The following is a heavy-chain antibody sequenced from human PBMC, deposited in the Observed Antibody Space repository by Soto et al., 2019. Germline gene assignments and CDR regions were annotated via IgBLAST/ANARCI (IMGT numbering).Heavy chain of an antibody. CDR2: INDSGNI. CDR3: ARLYGLATISYEFYI. Sequence: PSETLSLTCAVYGRSSSGYQWTWVRQTPGKGLEWIGEINDSGNINYNPSLKSRVTMLVDTAKKQISLKLSSVTAADSAVYFCARLYGLATISYEFYIWCQGALLTVSS. V-gene: IGHV4-34*01. D-gene: IGHD5-12*01. J-gene: IGHJ4*02. CDR1: GRSSSGYQ.